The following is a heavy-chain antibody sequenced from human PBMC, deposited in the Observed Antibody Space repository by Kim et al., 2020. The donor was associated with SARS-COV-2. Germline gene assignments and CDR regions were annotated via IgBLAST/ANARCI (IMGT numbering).Heavy chain of an antibody. J-gene: IGHJ4*02. CDR3: AREGSGSGYSSFDY. Sequence: SETLSLTCTVSGGSISSYYWSWIRQPPGKGLEWNGYIYYSGSTNYNPSLKSRVTISVDTSKNQFSLKLSSVTAADTAVYYCAREGSGSGYSSFDYWGQGTLVTVSS. CDR2: IYYSGST. D-gene: IGHD3-22*01. V-gene: IGHV4-59*13. CDR1: GGSISSYY.